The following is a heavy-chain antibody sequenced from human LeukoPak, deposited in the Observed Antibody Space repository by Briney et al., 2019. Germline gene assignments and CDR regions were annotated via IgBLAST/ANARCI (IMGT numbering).Heavy chain of an antibody. CDR2: MNPNSGNT. CDR3: ARGESSSYDY. V-gene: IGHV1-8*03. J-gene: IGHJ4*02. Sequence: ASVKVSCKTSGYTFTSYDINWVRQATGQGLEWMGWMNPNSGNTGYAQKFQGRVTITADKSTSTAYMELSSLRSEDTAVYYCARGESSSYDYWGQGTLVTVSS. D-gene: IGHD6-13*01. CDR1: GYTFTSYD.